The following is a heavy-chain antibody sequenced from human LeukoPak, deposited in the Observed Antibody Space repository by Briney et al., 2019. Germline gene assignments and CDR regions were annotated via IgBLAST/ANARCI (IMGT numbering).Heavy chain of an antibody. CDR1: GFTFSSYW. D-gene: IGHD1-1*01. V-gene: IGHV3-74*01. CDR2: ISTDGSIT. Sequence: GGSLRLSCAASGFTFSSYWMHWVRQAPGKGLVRVSHISTDGSITTYADSVKGRFTISRDNAKNTLYLQMNSLRVEETAVYYCARTGRTTTTLDYWGQGTLVTVSS. CDR3: ARTGRTTTTLDY. J-gene: IGHJ4*02.